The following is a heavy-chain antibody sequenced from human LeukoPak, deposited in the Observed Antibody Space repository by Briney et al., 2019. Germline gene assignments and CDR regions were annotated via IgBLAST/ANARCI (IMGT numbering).Heavy chain of an antibody. CDR2: ISAYNGNT. CDR3: ASYSQDGNYAFDI. CDR1: GYTFTSYG. D-gene: IGHD2-15*01. V-gene: IGHV1-18*01. J-gene: IGHJ3*02. Sequence: GASVKVSCKTSGYTFTSYGISWVRQAPGQGLEWMGWISAYNGNTNYAQKLQGRVTMTTDTSTSTAYMELRSLRSDDTAVYYCASYSQDGNYAFDIWGQGTMVTVSP.